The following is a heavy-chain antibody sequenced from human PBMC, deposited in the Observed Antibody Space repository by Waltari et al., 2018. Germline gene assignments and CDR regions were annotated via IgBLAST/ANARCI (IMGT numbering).Heavy chain of an antibody. Sequence: QVQLVESGGGVVQPGRSLRLSCAASGFTFSSDGMHWVRQAPGKGLEWVAVIWYDGSNKYYADSVKGRFTISRDNSKNTLYLQMNSLRAEDTAVYYCARVGYHENDAFDIWGQGTMVTVSS. CDR3: ARVGYHENDAFDI. D-gene: IGHD2-2*01. V-gene: IGHV3-33*01. J-gene: IGHJ3*02. CDR2: IWYDGSNK. CDR1: GFTFSSDG.